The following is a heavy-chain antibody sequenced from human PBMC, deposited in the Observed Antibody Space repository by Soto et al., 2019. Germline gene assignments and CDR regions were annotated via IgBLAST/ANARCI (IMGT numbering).Heavy chain of an antibody. CDR2: IIPILGIA. V-gene: IGHV1-69*02. Sequence: SVKVSCKASGGTFSSYTISWVRQAPGQGLEWMGRIIPILGIANYAQKFQGRVTITADKSTSTAYMELSSLRSEDTAVYYCARNPLSLYYFDYWGQGTLVTVSS. J-gene: IGHJ4*02. CDR1: GGTFSSYT. CDR3: ARNPLSLYYFDY.